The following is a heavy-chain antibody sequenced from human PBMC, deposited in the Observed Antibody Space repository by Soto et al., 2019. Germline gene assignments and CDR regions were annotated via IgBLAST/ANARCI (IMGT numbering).Heavy chain of an antibody. V-gene: IGHV3-21*01. CDR3: ARVSGRFPDAFDI. CDR1: GFTFSSYS. Sequence: GGSLRLSCAASGFTFSSYSMNWVRQAPGKGLEWVSSISSSSSYIYYADSVKGRFTISRDNAKNSLYLQMNSLRAEDTAVYYCARVSGRFPDAFDIWGQGTMVTVSS. J-gene: IGHJ3*02. CDR2: ISSSSSYI. D-gene: IGHD3-3*01.